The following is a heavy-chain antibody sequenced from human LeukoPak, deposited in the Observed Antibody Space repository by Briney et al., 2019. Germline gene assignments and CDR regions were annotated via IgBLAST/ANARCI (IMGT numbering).Heavy chain of an antibody. Sequence: PSETLSLTCAVYGGSFSGYYWSWIRQPAGKGLEWIGRIYTSGSTNYNPSLKSRVTISVDTSKNQFSLKLSSVTAADTAVYYCARFTFGGVIVPSWGQGTLVTVSS. CDR2: IYTSGST. V-gene: IGHV4-59*10. CDR3: ARFTFGGVIVPS. D-gene: IGHD3-16*02. CDR1: GGSFSGYY. J-gene: IGHJ4*02.